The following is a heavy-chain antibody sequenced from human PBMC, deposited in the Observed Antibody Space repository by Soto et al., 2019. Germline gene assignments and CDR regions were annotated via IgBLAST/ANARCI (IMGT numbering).Heavy chain of an antibody. CDR3: VRGGGGGLFDP. CDR2: ISPGSRYP. J-gene: IGHJ5*02. Sequence: KPVGSLRLSCAVSGFTFGDSYMSCIRQDPGKGLEWLSYISPGSRYPAYADSVKGRFTISRDNAKRSLYLQMMSLTAEDTAIYYCVRGGGGGLFDPWGQGTMVTVS. V-gene: IGHV3-11*06. CDR1: GFTFGDSY. D-gene: IGHD2-15*01.